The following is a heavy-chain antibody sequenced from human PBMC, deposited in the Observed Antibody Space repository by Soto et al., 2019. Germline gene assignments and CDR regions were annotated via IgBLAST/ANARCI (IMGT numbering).Heavy chain of an antibody. CDR1: GFTFSSYA. Sequence: EVQLLESGGGLVQPGGSLRLSCAASGFTFSSYAMSWVRQAPGKGLEWVSAISGSGGSTYYADSVKGRFTISRDNTKNTLDLQMNRLRAEDTAVYYCAKDLRLGAYYYYGMDVWGQGTTVTVSS. CDR3: AKDLRLGAYYYYGMDV. V-gene: IGHV3-23*01. J-gene: IGHJ6*02. CDR2: ISGSGGST.